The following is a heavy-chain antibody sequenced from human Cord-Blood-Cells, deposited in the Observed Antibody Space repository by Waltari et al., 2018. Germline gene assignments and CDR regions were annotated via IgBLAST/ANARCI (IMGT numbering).Heavy chain of an antibody. V-gene: IGHV3-30*18. D-gene: IGHD6-13*01. J-gene: IGHJ4*02. Sequence: QVQLVESGGGVVQPGRSLRFSCAASGFTFSSYGMHWVRQAPGKGLEGVAVISYAGSNKYYAASVKGRFTISRDNSKNTLYLQMNSLRAEDTAVYYCAKEGYSSSWYYFDYWGQGTLVTVSS. CDR1: GFTFSSYG. CDR3: AKEGYSSSWYYFDY. CDR2: ISYAGSNK.